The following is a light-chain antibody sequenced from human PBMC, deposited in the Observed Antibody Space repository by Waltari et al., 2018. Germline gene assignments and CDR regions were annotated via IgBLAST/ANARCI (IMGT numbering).Light chain of an antibody. V-gene: IGLV2-14*03. CDR2: DVS. Sequence: QSALTQPASVSGSPGQSITISCTGTSSDVGGYSYVSWYQQQPDKAPKPLIYDVSNRALGVSNRFSGSKSGNTASLTISGLQAEDESDYYCSSFTSKSTWVFGGGTKLTVL. CDR3: SSFTSKSTWV. CDR1: SSDVGGYSY. J-gene: IGLJ3*02.